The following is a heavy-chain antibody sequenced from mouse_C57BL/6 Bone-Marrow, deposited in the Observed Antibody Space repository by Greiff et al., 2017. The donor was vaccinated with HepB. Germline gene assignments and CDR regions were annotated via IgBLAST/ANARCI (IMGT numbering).Heavy chain of an antibody. Sequence: KLVESGGDLVKPGGSLKLSCAASGFTFSSYGMSWVRQTPDKRLEWVATISSGGSYTYYPDSVKGRFTISRDNAKNTLSLQMSSLKTEDTAMYYCARHAASTVVATKYAMDYWGQGTSVTVSS. CDR3: ARHAASTVVATKYAMDY. V-gene: IGHV5-6*02. CDR2: ISSGGSYT. CDR1: GFTFSSYG. J-gene: IGHJ4*01. D-gene: IGHD1-1*01.